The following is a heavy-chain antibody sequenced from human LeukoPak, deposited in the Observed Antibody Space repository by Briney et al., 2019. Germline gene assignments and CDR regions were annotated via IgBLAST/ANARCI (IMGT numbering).Heavy chain of an antibody. CDR2: IYHSGST. V-gene: IGHV4-39*01. Sequence: SETLSLTCTVSGGSISSSDYYWGWIRQPPGKGLEWIGSIYHSGSTYYNPSLKSRVTISVDTSKNQFSLKLSSVTAADTAVYYCARLTVLAAAGPLGLGPWGQGTLVTVSS. J-gene: IGHJ5*02. CDR1: GGSISSSDYY. CDR3: ARLTVLAAAGPLGLGP. D-gene: IGHD6-13*01.